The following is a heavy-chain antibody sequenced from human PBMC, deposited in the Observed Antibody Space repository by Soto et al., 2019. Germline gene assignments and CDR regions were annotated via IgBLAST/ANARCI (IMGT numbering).Heavy chain of an antibody. CDR1: GHNFTNYW. V-gene: IGHV5-51*03. CDR2: IYPGDSDT. J-gene: IGHJ4*02. CDR3: AMSPPGSVFYLEY. Sequence: EVQLVQSGAEVKKPGESLKISCKGSGHNFTNYWIDWVRQMPGKGLELMGIIYPGDSDTRYSPSFQGQVTISADKSISTAYLQWSSLQAPDTAMYYCAMSPPGSVFYLEYRGKGNLLTVAS.